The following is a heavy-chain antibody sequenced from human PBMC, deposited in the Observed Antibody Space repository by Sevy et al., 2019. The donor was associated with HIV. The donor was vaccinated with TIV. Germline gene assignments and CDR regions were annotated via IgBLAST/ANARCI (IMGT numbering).Heavy chain of an antibody. CDR2: ISHDTTVK. Sequence: GGSLRLSCAASGFTFSDDVMHWVLQAPGKALEWLARISHDTTVKYYADSLKGRFTISRDNSKNTLYLQMNSLRHEDTAVYHSARDADWSLNYWGQGTLVTVSS. D-gene: IGHD3-9*01. CDR3: ARDADWSLNY. J-gene: IGHJ4*02. CDR1: GFTFSDDV. V-gene: IGHV3-30*04.